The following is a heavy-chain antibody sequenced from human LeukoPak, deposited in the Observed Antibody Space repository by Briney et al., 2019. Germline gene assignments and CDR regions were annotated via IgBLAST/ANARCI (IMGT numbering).Heavy chain of an antibody. CDR2: IYTSGST. CDR3: ARSLYGWERLGYFDY. J-gene: IGHJ4*02. D-gene: IGHD1-26*01. Sequence: SETLSLTCTVSGGSISSSSYYWSWIRQPAGKGLEWIGRIYTSGSTNYNPSLKSRVTMSVDTSKNQFSLKLSSVTAADTAVYYCARSLYGWERLGYFDYWGQGTLVTVSS. V-gene: IGHV4-61*02. CDR1: GGSISSSSYY.